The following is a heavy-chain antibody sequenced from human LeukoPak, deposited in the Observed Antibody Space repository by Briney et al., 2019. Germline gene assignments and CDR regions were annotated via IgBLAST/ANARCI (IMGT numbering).Heavy chain of an antibody. D-gene: IGHD2-15*01. J-gene: IGHJ4*02. CDR3: ARDRGSNDPIDY. V-gene: IGHV3-66*01. CDR1: GFTVSSNY. Sequence: QTGGSLRLSCAASGFTVSSNYMTWVRHAPGKGLDWVSIIYTGGSTYYADSVKDRFTISRDNSKNTLYLQVNSLRAEDTAVYYCARDRGSNDPIDYWGQGTLVTVSS. CDR2: IYTGGST.